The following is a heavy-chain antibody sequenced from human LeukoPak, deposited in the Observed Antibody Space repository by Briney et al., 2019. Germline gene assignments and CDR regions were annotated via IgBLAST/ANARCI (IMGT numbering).Heavy chain of an antibody. J-gene: IGHJ4*02. CDR3: ARDFDRAGDFHHFDY. Sequence: PGGSLRLSCAASGFGFNTHSMNWVRQAPGGGLQWVSSIISSTGSVYYSDSVRGRITISRDTARNTLYLQMNNLRAEDTGVYYCARDFDRAGDFHHFDYWGQGALVTVSS. V-gene: IGHV3-21*01. CDR1: GFGFNTHS. CDR2: IISSTGSV. D-gene: IGHD3-9*01.